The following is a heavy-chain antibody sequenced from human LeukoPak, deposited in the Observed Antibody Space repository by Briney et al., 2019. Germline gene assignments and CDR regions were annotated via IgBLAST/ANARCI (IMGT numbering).Heavy chain of an antibody. J-gene: IGHJ4*02. D-gene: IGHD3-3*01. CDR3: ARLSVPGDYDFWSGYLGCYYFDY. Sequence: SETLSLTCTVSGGSISSGGYYWSWIRQPPGKGLEWIGYIYYSGSTNYNPSLKSRVTISVDTSKNQFSLKLSSVTAADTAVYYCARLSVPGDYDFWSGYLGCYYFDYWGQGTLVTVSS. CDR1: GGSISSGGYY. V-gene: IGHV4-61*08. CDR2: IYYSGST.